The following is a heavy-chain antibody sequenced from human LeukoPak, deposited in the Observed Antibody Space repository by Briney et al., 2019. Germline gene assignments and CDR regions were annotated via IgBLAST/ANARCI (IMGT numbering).Heavy chain of an antibody. CDR3: ARAVAELRAFDI. CDR1: GGSISSYY. V-gene: IGHV4-59*08. CDR2: IYYSGST. J-gene: IGHJ3*02. D-gene: IGHD1-26*01. Sequence: SETLSLTCTVSGGSISSYYWSWIRQTPGKGLEWIGYIYYSGSTNYNPSLKSRVTISVDTSKNQFSLKLSSVTAADTAVYYCARAVAELRAFDIWGQGTMVTVSS.